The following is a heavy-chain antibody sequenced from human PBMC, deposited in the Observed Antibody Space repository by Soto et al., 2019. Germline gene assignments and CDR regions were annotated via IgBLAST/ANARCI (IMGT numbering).Heavy chain of an antibody. V-gene: IGHV1-3*01. CDR3: PRAGSGWAFDY. J-gene: IGHJ4*02. CDR1: GYTFTSYA. Sequence: QVQLVQSGAEVKKPGASVKVSCKASGYTFTSYAMHWVRQAPGQRLEWMGWINAGNGNTKYSQKFQGRVTITRDTSASTPYMELSSLRSEDTAVYYCPRAGSGWAFDYWGQGTLVTVSS. D-gene: IGHD6-25*01. CDR2: INAGNGNT.